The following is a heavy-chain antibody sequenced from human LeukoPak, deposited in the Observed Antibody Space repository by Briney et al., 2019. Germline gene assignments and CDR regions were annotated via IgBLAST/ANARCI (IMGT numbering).Heavy chain of an antibody. CDR1: GGSISSSNW. J-gene: IGHJ6*02. CDR2: IYHSGST. D-gene: IGHD3-10*01. Sequence: SETLSLTCAVSGGSISSSNWWSWVRQPPRKGLEWIGEIYHSGSTNYNPSLKSRVTISVDKSKNQFSLKLTSVTAADTAVYYCARLRIGVTYYYYAMDVWGQGTTVTVSS. V-gene: IGHV4-4*02. CDR3: ARLRIGVTYYYYAMDV.